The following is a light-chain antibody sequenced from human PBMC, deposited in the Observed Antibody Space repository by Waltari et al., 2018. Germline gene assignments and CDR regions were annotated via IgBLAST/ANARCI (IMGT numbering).Light chain of an antibody. CDR3: QQRRDWPLT. CDR2: DTS. CDR1: QSVTNY. Sequence: EIVLTKSPAILSLSPGERASLSCRASQSVTNYLAWYQQKPGQAPRLLIYDTSNRATGIPARFSGSGFGTDFTLTISSLEPEDFAVYYCQQRRDWPLTFGGGTKVEIK. J-gene: IGKJ4*01. V-gene: IGKV3-11*01.